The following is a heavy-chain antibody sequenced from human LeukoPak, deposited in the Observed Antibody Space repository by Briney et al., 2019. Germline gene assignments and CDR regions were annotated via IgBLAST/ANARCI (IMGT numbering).Heavy chain of an antibody. J-gene: IGHJ6*03. Sequence: ASVKVSCKASGYTFTGCYMHWVRQAPGQGLEWMGWINPNSGGTNYAQKFQGRVTMTRDTSISTAYMELSRLRSDDTAVYYCARDLEAAIFGVVNYRYYMDVWGKGTTVTVSS. D-gene: IGHD3-3*01. CDR2: INPNSGGT. CDR1: GYTFTGCY. V-gene: IGHV1-2*02. CDR3: ARDLEAAIFGVVNYRYYMDV.